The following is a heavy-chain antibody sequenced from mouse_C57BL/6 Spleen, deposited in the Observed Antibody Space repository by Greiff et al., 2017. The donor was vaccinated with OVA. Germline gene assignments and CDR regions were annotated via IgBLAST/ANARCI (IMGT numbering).Heavy chain of an antibody. CDR2: ISDGGSYT. V-gene: IGHV5-4*01. J-gene: IGHJ2*01. D-gene: IGHD1-1*01. Sequence: EVKLVESGGGLVKPGGSLKLSCAASGFTFSSYAMSWVRQTPEKRLEWVATISDGGSYTYYPDNVKGRFTISRDNAKNNLYLQMSHLKSEDTAMYYCARDGITTVVGNYFDYWGQGTTLTVSS. CDR1: GFTFSSYA. CDR3: ARDGITTVVGNYFDY.